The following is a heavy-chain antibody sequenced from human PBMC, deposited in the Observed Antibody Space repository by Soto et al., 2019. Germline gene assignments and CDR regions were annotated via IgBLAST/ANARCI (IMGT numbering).Heavy chain of an antibody. CDR3: ARGTMVRGVSR. V-gene: IGHV4-34*01. J-gene: IGHJ4*02. Sequence: QVQLQQWGAGLLKPSETLSLTCAVYGESFSGYYWSWIRQPPGKGLEWMGEIKHSGSTTYNTSLTSLVTQPVDTAKNDFYLKLSSVTAADTAVHCCARGTMVRGVSRGGQGTLVTVSS. D-gene: IGHD3-10*01. CDR1: GESFSGYY. CDR2: IKHSGST.